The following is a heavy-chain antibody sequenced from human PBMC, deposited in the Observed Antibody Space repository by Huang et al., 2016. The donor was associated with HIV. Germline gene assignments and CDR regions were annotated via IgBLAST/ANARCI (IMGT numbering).Heavy chain of an antibody. D-gene: IGHD6-6*01. CDR3: ARDWSFGSSTSPAD. Sequence: QVQLVQSGAEVKNPGASVRVSCKASGYTFTDSNIHWVRQAPGKGLEWRGWINPKRGGTSYAQRFQGRGTMTRDTTISTVHMDLRRIQSDDTAVYFCARDWSFGSSTSPADWGQGTLVTVSS. J-gene: IGHJ4*02. V-gene: IGHV1-2*02. CDR2: INPKRGGT. CDR1: GYTFTDSN.